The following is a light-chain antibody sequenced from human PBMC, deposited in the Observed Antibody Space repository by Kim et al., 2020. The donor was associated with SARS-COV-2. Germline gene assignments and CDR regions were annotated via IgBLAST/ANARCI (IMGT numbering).Light chain of an antibody. Sequence: PGERATLSCRASQSVSSYLAWYQQKPGQAPRLLIFDASNRATGVPDRFSGSGSGTEFTLTISSLDPEDFAVYYCQQRSHWVSFGGGTKVDIK. CDR2: DAS. CDR1: QSVSSY. V-gene: IGKV3-11*01. J-gene: IGKJ4*01. CDR3: QQRSHWVS.